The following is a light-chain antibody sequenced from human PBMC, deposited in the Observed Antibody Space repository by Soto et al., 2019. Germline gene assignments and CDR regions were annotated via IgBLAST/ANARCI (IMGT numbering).Light chain of an antibody. V-gene: IGKV3-20*01. CDR2: GVS. CDR3: QHYDGPPFT. CDR1: QRVDSRF. Sequence: EIVLTQSPGTLSLSPGERATLSCRASQRVDSRFLAWFQQRPGQAPSLLIYGVSRRATGIPDRFSGSGSGTDFTLIISRLEPEDFAVYYCQHYDGPPFTFGPGTKVD. J-gene: IGKJ3*01.